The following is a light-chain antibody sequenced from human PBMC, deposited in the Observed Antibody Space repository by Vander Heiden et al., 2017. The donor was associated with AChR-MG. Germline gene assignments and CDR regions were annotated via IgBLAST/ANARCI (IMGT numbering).Light chain of an antibody. J-gene: IGLJ2*01. V-gene: IGLV6-57*02. CDR3: QSYDSSTYVV. Sequence: NFIPTQPHSVSESPGKTVTISCTGSSGSIASNYVQWYQQRPGSAPTTVIYEDNQRPSGVPDRFSGSIDSSSTSASLTISGLKTEDEAYYYCQSYDSSTYVVFGGGTKLTVL. CDR1: SGSIASNY. CDR2: EDN.